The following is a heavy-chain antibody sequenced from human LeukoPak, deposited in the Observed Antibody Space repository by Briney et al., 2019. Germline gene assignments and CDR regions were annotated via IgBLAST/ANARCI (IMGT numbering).Heavy chain of an antibody. CDR1: GFTVSSSY. J-gene: IGHJ2*01. Sequence: GGSLRLSCAASGFTVSSSYMSWVRQAPGKGLEWVSVTYSGGNAYYADSVKGRFTISRDNSKNTLYLQMNSLRAEDTAVYYCARDPHYYDSSGYYYWYFDLWGRGTLVTASS. CDR3: ARDPHYYDSSGYYYWYFDL. CDR2: TYSGGNA. V-gene: IGHV3-53*01. D-gene: IGHD3-22*01.